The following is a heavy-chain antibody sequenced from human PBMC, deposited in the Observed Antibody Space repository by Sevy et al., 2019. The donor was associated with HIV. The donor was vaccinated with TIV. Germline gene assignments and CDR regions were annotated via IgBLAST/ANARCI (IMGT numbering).Heavy chain of an antibody. CDR1: GFIFSSYV. Sequence: GGSLRLSCAASGFIFSSYVMSWVRQAPGKGREWVSSISGSGGYTYYADSVKGRFTISRDNSNNMLYLQMNSLRAEDTAIYYCEAITTAGRDYWGQGTLVTVSS. D-gene: IGHD1-1*01. V-gene: IGHV3-23*01. CDR3: EAITTAGRDY. J-gene: IGHJ4*02. CDR2: ISGSGGYT.